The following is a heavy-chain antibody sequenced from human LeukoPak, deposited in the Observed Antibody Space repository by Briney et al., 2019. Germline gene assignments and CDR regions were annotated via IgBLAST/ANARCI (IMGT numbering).Heavy chain of an antibody. D-gene: IGHD1-26*01. V-gene: IGHV3-23*01. CDR2: ISGSGGST. Sequence: GGSLRLSCAASGFTFSSYSMNWVRQAPGKGLEWVSAISGSGGSTYYADSVKGRFTISRDNSKNTLYLQMNSLRAEDTAVYYCAKDRAVGGYYDAFDIWGQGTMVTVSS. CDR1: GFTFSSYS. J-gene: IGHJ3*02. CDR3: AKDRAVGGYYDAFDI.